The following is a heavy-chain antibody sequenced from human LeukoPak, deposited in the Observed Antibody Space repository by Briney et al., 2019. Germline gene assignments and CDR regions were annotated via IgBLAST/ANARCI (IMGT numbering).Heavy chain of an antibody. CDR2: TSGDGGST. CDR3: ARDCGYSGYWEGFFDY. V-gene: IGHV3-43*02. J-gene: IGHJ4*02. D-gene: IGHD5-12*01. CDR1: GFTFDDYA. Sequence: PGGSLRLSCAASGFTFDDYAMHWVRQAPGKGLEWVSLTSGDGGSTYYADSVKGRFTISRDNSKNTLYLQMNSLRAADSALYYCARDCGYSGYWEGFFDYWGQGTLVTVSS.